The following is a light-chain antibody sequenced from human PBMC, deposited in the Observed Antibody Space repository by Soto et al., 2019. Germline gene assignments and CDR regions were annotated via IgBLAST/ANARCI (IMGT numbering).Light chain of an antibody. V-gene: IGKV3-20*01. CDR1: QSVSSSY. Sequence: EIVLTQSPGTLSLSPGERATLSCRASQSVSSSYLAWYQQKPGQAPRLLIYGASSRATGIPDRFSGSGSGTDFTLTISRQEPEDVAVYYCQQYGSSPETFGQGTKVEIK. CDR3: QQYGSSPET. J-gene: IGKJ1*01. CDR2: GAS.